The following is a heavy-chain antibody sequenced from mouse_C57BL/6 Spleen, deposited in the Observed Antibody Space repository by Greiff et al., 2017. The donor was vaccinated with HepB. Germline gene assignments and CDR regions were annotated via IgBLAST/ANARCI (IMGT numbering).Heavy chain of an antibody. CDR3: ARGGDGYSYFDY. V-gene: IGHV1-61*01. CDR2: IYPSDSET. CDR1: GYTFTSYW. J-gene: IGHJ2*01. D-gene: IGHD2-3*01. Sequence: QVQLQQPGAELVRPGSSVKLSCKASGYTFTSYWMDWVKQRPGQGLEWIGNIYPSDSETHYNQKFKDKATLTVDKSSSTAYMQLSSLTSEDSAVYYCARGGDGYSYFDYWGKGTTLTVSS.